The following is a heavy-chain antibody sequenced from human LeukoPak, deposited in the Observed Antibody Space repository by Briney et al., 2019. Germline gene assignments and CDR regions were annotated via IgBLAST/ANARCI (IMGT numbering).Heavy chain of an antibody. CDR3: AKDSSISAIDY. D-gene: IGHD6-6*01. CDR2: ISSSSSYI. J-gene: IGHJ4*02. Sequence: GGSLGLSCAASGFTFSSYSMNWVRQAPGKGLEWVSSISSSSSYIYYADSVKGRFTISRDNAKNSLYLQMNSLRAEDTAVYYCAKDSSISAIDYWGQGTLVSVSS. V-gene: IGHV3-21*01. CDR1: GFTFSSYS.